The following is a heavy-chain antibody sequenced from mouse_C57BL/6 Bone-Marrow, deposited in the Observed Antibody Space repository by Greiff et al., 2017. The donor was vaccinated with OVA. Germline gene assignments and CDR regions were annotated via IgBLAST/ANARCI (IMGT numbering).Heavy chain of an antibody. D-gene: IGHD2-2*01. CDR3: ANLWLRRRGFAY. CDR1: GYTFTSYW. CDR2: INPSSGYT. V-gene: IGHV1-7*01. J-gene: IGHJ2*01. Sequence: VQLQESGAELAKPGASVKLSCKASGYTFTSYWMHWVKQRPGQGLEWIGYINPSSGYTKYNQKFKDKATLTADKSSSTAYMQLSSLTYEGSAVYYCANLWLRRRGFAYWGQGTTLTVSS.